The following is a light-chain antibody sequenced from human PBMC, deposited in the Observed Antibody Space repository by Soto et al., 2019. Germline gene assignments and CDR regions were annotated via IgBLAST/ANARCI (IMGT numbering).Light chain of an antibody. CDR2: LGS. V-gene: IGKV2-28*01. J-gene: IGKJ1*01. CDR1: QSLLHNNGYNY. CDR3: MQALQTLWT. Sequence: IVIRQSPLSLPVTRGEPASISCRSNQSLLHNNGYNYLDWYMQKPGQSPQLLIYLGSNRDSGVPDRFSGSGSGTDFTLKISRVEAEDVGVYYCMQALQTLWTFGQGTKVDIK.